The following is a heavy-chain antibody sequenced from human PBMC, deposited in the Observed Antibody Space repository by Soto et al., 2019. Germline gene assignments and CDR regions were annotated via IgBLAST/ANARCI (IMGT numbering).Heavy chain of an antibody. CDR2: INPSVGTS. V-gene: IGHV1-46*03. CDR3: ARAYSGYDHFDY. CDR1: GYSFTNYY. D-gene: IGHD5-12*01. Sequence: ASVKVSCKASGYSFTNYYIHWVRQAPGQGLEWMGIINPSVGTSTYAQKFQGRVTMTRGTSTSTVYMELSSLRSEDTAVYFCARAYSGYDHFDYWAQGALVTVSS. J-gene: IGHJ4*02.